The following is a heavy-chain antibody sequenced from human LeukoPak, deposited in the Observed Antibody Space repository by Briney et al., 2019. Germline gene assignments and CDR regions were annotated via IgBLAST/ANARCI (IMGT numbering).Heavy chain of an antibody. V-gene: IGHV1-69*06. J-gene: IGHJ3*02. Sequence: SVKVSCKASGGTFINYAISWVRQAPGQGREWMGGIIPIFGTTSSAQELQGRVTFTADKSTSTAYMELSSLRSEDTAVYYCASPPVGGAFDIWGQGTMVTVSS. D-gene: IGHD3-16*01. CDR2: IIPIFGTT. CDR3: ASPPVGGAFDI. CDR1: GGTFINYA.